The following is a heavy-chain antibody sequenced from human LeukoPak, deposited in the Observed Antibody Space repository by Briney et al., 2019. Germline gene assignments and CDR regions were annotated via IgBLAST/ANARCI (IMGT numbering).Heavy chain of an antibody. D-gene: IGHD4-23*01. CDR1: GDSISSGDYY. J-gene: IGHJ4*02. CDR2: IYYSGST. V-gene: IGHV4-30-4*01. CDR3: AREEEDDYGGNTIDY. Sequence: SETLSLTCTVSGDSISSGDYYWSWIRQPPGKGLERIGYIYYSGSTYYNPSLKSRVTISVDTSKNQFSLKLSSVTAADTAVYYCAREEEDDYGGNTIDYWGQGTLVTVSS.